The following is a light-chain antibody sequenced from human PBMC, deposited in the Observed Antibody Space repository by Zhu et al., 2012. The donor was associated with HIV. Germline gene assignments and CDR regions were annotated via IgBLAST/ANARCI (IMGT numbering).Light chain of an antibody. CDR3: QQLNTYPLFT. J-gene: IGKJ3*01. Sequence: DVQLTQSPSFLSASVGDRVTITCRASESISRYLAWYQQKPGKAPKLLIYDASALQSGVPSTFSGSGSGTEFTLTISSLQPEDFAIYYCQQLNTYPLFTFGPGTQSGYQT. V-gene: IGKV1-9*01. CDR2: DAS. CDR1: ESISRY.